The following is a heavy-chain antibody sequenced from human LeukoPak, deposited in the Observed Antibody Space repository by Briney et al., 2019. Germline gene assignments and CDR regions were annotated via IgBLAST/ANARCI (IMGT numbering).Heavy chain of an antibody. CDR3: ARDITIFGVVPNWFDP. J-gene: IGHJ5*02. CDR1: GFTFSSYS. D-gene: IGHD3-3*01. Sequence: GGSLRLSCAASGFTFSSYSMNWVRQAPGKGLEWVSYISSSSSTIYYADSVKGRFTISRDNAKNSLYLQMNSLRAEDTAVYYCARDITIFGVVPNWFDPWGQGTLVTVSS. V-gene: IGHV3-48*01. CDR2: ISSSSSTI.